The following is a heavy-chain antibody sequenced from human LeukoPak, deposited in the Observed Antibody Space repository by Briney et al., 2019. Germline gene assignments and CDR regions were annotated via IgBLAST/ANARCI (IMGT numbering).Heavy chain of an antibody. Sequence: GGSLRLSCAASGFTLDGYTMHWVRQAPGKGLEWVSLISWDGGSTYYADSVKGRFTISRDNSKNSLYLQMNSLRTEDTALYYCASHYYDSSGYYYWGQGTLVTVSS. CDR1: GFTLDGYT. V-gene: IGHV3-43*01. CDR2: ISWDGGST. J-gene: IGHJ4*02. CDR3: ASHYYDSSGYYY. D-gene: IGHD3-22*01.